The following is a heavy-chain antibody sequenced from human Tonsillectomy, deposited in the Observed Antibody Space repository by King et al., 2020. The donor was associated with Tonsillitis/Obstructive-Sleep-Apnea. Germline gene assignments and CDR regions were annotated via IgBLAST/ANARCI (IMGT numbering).Heavy chain of an antibody. CDR1: GGSFSGYN. J-gene: IGHJ4*02. CDR2: IKHSGST. CDR3: AGQNLWGYYLDY. Sequence: VKLQQWGAGLLKPSETLSLTCAVYGGSFSGYNWTWIRQPPGKGLVWIGEIKHSGSTTSDPSRKSRVTISLNTSKNQFSLKLSSVTAADTAVYYCAGQNLWGYYLDYWGQGTPVTVSS. V-gene: IGHV4-34*01. D-gene: IGHD7-27*01.